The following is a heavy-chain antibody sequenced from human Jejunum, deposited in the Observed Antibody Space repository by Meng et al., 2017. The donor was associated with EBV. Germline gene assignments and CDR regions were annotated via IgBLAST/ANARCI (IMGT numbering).Heavy chain of an antibody. D-gene: IGHD3-10*02. Sequence: VGSGGGLGPPWESLRPLGGSSWVTLRRFGNAWGRQGPGQGLEGVGIISKDGNDQRHAESVKGRFTISRDNFKETLYLQMNSLKPEDNALYYCARACSGGSFCYYFDFWGQGTLVTVSS. J-gene: IGHJ4*02. CDR2: ISKDGNDQ. V-gene: IGHV3-30*03. CDR1: WVTLRRFG. CDR3: ARACSGGSFCYYFDF.